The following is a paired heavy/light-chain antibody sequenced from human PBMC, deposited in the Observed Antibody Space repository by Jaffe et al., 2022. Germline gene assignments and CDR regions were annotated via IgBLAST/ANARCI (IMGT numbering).Heavy chain of an antibody. J-gene: IGHJ6*04. CDR3: VRDRELYV. CDR2: ISPDGRSA. D-gene: IGHD3-10*01. Sequence: EVQLVESGGGLVQPGGSLRLSCAGSGFIFSNYNMHWVRQVPGKGLVWVSRISPDGRSATYADFVKGRFIISRDNAKSTVYLQMNSLSAEDTAVYYCVRDRELYVWGKGTTVTVSS. CDR1: GFIFSNYN. V-gene: IGHV3-74*01.
Light chain of an antibody. CDR3: CSYAGNYNVI. CDR2: DVS. CDR1: SSDVGDYNY. Sequence: QSALTQPRSVSGSPGQSVTISCTGTSSDVGDYNYVSWYQQYPGKAPKVMIYDVSKRPSGVPDRFSGSKSGNTASLTISGLQAEDEADYYCCSYAGNYNVIFGGGTKLTVL. J-gene: IGLJ2*01. V-gene: IGLV2-11*01.